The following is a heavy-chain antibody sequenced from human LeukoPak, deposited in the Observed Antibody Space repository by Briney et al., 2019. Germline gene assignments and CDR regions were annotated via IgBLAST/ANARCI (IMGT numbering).Heavy chain of an antibody. CDR2: INPSGGTT. J-gene: IGHJ3*02. V-gene: IGHV1-46*01. D-gene: IGHD2-2*01. CDR3: ASSVYQSRVVPVQNAFDI. CDR1: GYTFTSYH. Sequence: GASVKVSCKASGYTFTSYHMHWVRQAPGQGLEWMGIINPSGGTTSYAQKFQGRVTMTRDTSTSTVYMELSSLRSEDTAVYYCASSVYQSRVVPVQNAFDIWGQGTMVTVSS.